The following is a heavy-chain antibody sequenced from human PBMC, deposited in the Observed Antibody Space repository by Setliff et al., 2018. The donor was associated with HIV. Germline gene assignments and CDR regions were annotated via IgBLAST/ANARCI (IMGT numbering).Heavy chain of an antibody. D-gene: IGHD1-1*01. CDR1: GGSISSDNYY. Sequence: KPSETLSLTCTVSGGSISSDNYYWSWIRQHPGKGLEWIGYIYYSGRTYYNPSLRSRVAISLDTSKNQFSLKLSSVTAADTAVYYCARRGLDTTLVDAFNIWGQGTMVTVSS. J-gene: IGHJ3*02. CDR2: IYYSGRT. V-gene: IGHV4-31*03. CDR3: ARRGLDTTLVDAFNI.